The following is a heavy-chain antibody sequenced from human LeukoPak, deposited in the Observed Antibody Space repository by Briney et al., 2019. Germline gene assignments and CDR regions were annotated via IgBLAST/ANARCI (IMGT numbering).Heavy chain of an antibody. V-gene: IGHV4-59*01. CDR1: GESISGFY. CDR3: ARGYCDILTGPDFDY. CDR2: IYYSGST. J-gene: IGHJ4*02. D-gene: IGHD3-9*01. Sequence: SETLSLTCTVSGESISGFYWNWIRQPPGKGLEWIGSIYYSGSTYYNPSLKSRVTISVDTSKNQFSLKLSSVTAADTAVYYCARGYCDILTGPDFDYWGQGTLVTVSS.